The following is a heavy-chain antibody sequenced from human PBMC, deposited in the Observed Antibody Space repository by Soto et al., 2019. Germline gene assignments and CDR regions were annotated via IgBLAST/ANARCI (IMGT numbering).Heavy chain of an antibody. CDR3: ARDPELYYYDSSGYNDAFDN. J-gene: IGHJ3*02. CDR2: IIPIFGTA. CDR1: GGTFSSYA. V-gene: IGHV1-69*01. D-gene: IGHD3-22*01. Sequence: QVQLVQSGAEVKKPGSSVKVSCKASGGTFSSYAISWVRQAPGQGLEWMGGIIPIFGTANYAQKFQGRVTITADESTSTAYMELSSLRSEDTAVYYCARDPELYYYDSSGYNDAFDNWGQGTMVTVSS.